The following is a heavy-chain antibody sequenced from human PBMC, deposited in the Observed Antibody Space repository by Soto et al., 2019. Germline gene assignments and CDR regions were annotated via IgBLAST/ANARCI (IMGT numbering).Heavy chain of an antibody. Sequence: QVQLQQWGAGLLKPSETLSLTCAVYGGSFSGYYWSWIRQPPGKGLEWIGEINHSGSTNYNPSLKSRVTISVDTSKNQCSMTLSSVTAADTAVYYCARAHYYDSSGYHRGDYGMDVWGQGTKVTVSS. CDR2: INHSGST. CDR3: ARAHYYDSSGYHRGDYGMDV. J-gene: IGHJ6*02. V-gene: IGHV4-34*01. D-gene: IGHD3-22*01. CDR1: GGSFSGYY.